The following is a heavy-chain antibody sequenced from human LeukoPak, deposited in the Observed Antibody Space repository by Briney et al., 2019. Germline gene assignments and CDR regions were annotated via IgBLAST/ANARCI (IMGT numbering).Heavy chain of an antibody. CDR1: GGTFSSYA. Sequence: ASVKVSCKASGGTFSSYAISWVRQAPGQGLEWMGGIIPIFGTANYAQKFQGRVTITADKSTSTAYMELSSLRSEDTAVYYCARASEYSSSWSGSTLFRPLGQGTPVTVFS. J-gene: IGHJ5*02. CDR2: IIPIFGTA. D-gene: IGHD6-13*01. V-gene: IGHV1-69*06. CDR3: ARASEYSSSWSGSTLFRP.